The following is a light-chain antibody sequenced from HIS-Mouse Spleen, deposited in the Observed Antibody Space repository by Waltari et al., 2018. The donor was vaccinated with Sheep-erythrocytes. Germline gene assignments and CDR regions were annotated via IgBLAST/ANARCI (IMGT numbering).Light chain of an antibody. J-gene: IGLJ3*02. CDR2: SNN. V-gene: IGLV1-44*01. CDR1: SSTIGSNT. CDR3: AAWDDSLNGPV. Sequence: QSVLTQPPSASGTPGQRVTISRSGSSSTIGSNTVNWYQHLPGTAPKLLIYSNNQRPSGVPDRFSGSKSGTSASLAISGLQSEDEADYYCAAWDDSLNGPVFGGGTKLTVL.